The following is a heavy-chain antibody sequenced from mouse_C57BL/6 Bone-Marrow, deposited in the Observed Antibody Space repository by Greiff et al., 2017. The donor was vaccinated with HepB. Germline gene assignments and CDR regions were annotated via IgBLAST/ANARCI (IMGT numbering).Heavy chain of an antibody. Sequence: QVQLQQPGAELVMPGASVKLSCKASGYTFTSYWMHWVKQRPGQGLEWIGEIDPSDSYTNYNQKFKGKSTLTVDKSSSTAYMQLSSLTSEDSAVYYCARALTGTSYAMDYWGQGTSVTVSS. V-gene: IGHV1-69*01. D-gene: IGHD4-1*01. CDR1: GYTFTSYW. CDR3: ARALTGTSYAMDY. J-gene: IGHJ4*01. CDR2: IDPSDSYT.